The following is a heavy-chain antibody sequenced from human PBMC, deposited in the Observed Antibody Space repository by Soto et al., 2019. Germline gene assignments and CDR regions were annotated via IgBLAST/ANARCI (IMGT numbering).Heavy chain of an antibody. J-gene: IGHJ5*02. CDR1: DASISSSSNY. Sequence: PSETLSLTCTVSDASISSSSNYWVWIRQPPGKGLEWIGNVSYSGSGYYNPSLKSRVTISVDTSKNQFSLKLSSVTAADTAVYYCARVGGINWFDPWGQGTLVTVSS. CDR3: ARVGGINWFDP. D-gene: IGHD3-16*01. V-gene: IGHV4-39*07. CDR2: VSYSGSG.